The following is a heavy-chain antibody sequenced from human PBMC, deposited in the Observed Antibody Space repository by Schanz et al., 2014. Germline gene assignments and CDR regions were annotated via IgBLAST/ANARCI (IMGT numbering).Heavy chain of an antibody. Sequence: QVQLQESGPALVKPSETLSLTCTVSGGSISSEYWSWIRQPAGKGLEWIGHIYYSGGTHYNPSLESRVTISIVMSKSQFSLTLSTVIAADTAIYFCARGAAAGIYNWFDPWGQGTQVIVSS. V-gene: IGHV4-59*01. CDR3: ARGAAAGIYNWFDP. D-gene: IGHD6-13*01. CDR1: GGSISSEY. CDR2: IYYSGGT. J-gene: IGHJ5*02.